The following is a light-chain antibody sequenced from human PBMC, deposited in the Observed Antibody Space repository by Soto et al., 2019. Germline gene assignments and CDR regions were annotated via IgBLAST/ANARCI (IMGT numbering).Light chain of an antibody. Sequence: QSALTQPASVSGSPGQSITISCTGTSSDIGAYDYVSWYQQHPGKAPKLMIFEVSDRPSGASIRFSGSKSGNTASLTISGLQTKDEADYYCSSYTDTGHVVFGRGTKLTVL. J-gene: IGLJ2*01. CDR3: SSYTDTGHVV. V-gene: IGLV2-14*01. CDR1: SSDIGAYDY. CDR2: EVS.